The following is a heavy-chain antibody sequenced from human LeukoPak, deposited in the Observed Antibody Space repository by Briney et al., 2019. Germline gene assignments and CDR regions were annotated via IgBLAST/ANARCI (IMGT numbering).Heavy chain of an antibody. CDR3: AGYNFPLVVVPPGHAFDI. Sequence: SETLSLTCTVSGGSISSYYWSWIRRPPGKGLEWIGYIYYSGSTNYNPSLKSRVTISVDTSKNQFSLKLGSVTAADTAVYYCAGYNFPLVVVPPGHAFDIWGQGTMVTVSS. V-gene: IGHV4-59*08. J-gene: IGHJ3*02. D-gene: IGHD3-22*01. CDR2: IYYSGST. CDR1: GGSISSYY.